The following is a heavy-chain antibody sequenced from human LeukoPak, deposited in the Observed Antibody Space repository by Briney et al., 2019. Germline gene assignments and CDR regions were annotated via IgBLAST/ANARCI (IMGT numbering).Heavy chain of an antibody. CDR3: ARRSRHYYYGMDV. Sequence: SETLSLTCTVSGGSISSSSYYWGWIRQPPGKGLEWIGYIYYSGSTNYNPSLKSRVTISVDTSKNQFSLKLGSVTAADTAVYYCARRSRHYYYGMDVWGQGTTVTVSS. CDR2: IYYSGST. CDR1: GGSISSSSYY. V-gene: IGHV4-61*05. J-gene: IGHJ6*02.